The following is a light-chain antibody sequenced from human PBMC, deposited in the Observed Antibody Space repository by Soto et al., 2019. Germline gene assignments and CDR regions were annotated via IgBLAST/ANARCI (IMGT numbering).Light chain of an antibody. CDR2: DAS. Sequence: EVVLTQSPGTLSLSPGERATLSCRASQSVGTSLNWYQQKPGQATRLLIYDASRRAPDIPARFSGSGSGTDFTLTISRLEPEDFATYYCQQRDNWPPITFGQGTRLEI. CDR3: QQRDNWPPIT. J-gene: IGKJ5*01. V-gene: IGKV3-11*01. CDR1: QSVGTS.